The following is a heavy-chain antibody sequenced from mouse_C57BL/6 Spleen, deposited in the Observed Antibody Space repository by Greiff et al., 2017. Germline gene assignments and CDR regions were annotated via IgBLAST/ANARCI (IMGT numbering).Heavy chain of an antibody. CDR3: ASTYYSNYVGYFDV. CDR1: GYTFTNYW. Sequence: QVQLQQSGAELVRPGTSVKMSCKASGYTFTNYWIGWAKQRPGHGLEWIGDIYPGGGYTNYNEKFKGKATLTAVKSSSTSEDSAIYYCASTYYSNYVGYFDVWGTGTTVTVSS. D-gene: IGHD2-5*01. CDR2: IYPGGGYT. J-gene: IGHJ1*03. V-gene: IGHV1-63*01.